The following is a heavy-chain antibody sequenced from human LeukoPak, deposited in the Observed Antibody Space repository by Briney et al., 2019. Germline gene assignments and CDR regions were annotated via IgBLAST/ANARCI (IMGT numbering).Heavy chain of an antibody. D-gene: IGHD6-19*01. CDR3: AKDKGGQWLGYFDY. J-gene: IGHJ4*02. V-gene: IGHV3-30*18. Sequence: TGGSLRLSCAASGFTFSSYGMHWVRQAPGKGLEWVAVISYDGSNKYYADSVKGRFTISRDNSKNTLYLQMNSLRAEDTAVYYCAKDKGGQWLGYFDYWGQGTLVTVSS. CDR1: GFTFSSYG. CDR2: ISYDGSNK.